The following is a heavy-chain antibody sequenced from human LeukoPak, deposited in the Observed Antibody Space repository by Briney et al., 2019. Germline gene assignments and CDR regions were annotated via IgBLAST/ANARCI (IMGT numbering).Heavy chain of an antibody. CDR3: ARGEVSAPLYSVDF. CDR1: GYTFTTYG. Sequence: ASVKVSCKTSGYTFTTYGVSWVRQAPGQGLEWMGGFSGYIGNANYAEKFQGRVTITTDKSTSTAYMELSSLRSEDTAVYYCARGEVSAPLYSVDFCGEGTLVTVSS. V-gene: IGHV1-18*01. J-gene: IGHJ4*02. D-gene: IGHD2-2*01. CDR2: FSGYIGNA.